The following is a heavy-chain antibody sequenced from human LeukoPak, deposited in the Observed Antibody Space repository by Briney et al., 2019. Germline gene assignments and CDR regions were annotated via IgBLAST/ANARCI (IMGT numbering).Heavy chain of an antibody. CDR3: ARVREYSSGCYFDS. Sequence: ASVKVSCKASGYTFTGYFIHWVRQAPGQGLEWMGWINPHSGGTNYAQKFQGRVTMTRDTSISTAYMELSRLRSDDTAMYYCARVREYSSGCYFDSWGQGTLVTVSS. CDR2: INPHSGGT. D-gene: IGHD6-19*01. J-gene: IGHJ4*02. CDR1: GYTFTGYF. V-gene: IGHV1-2*02.